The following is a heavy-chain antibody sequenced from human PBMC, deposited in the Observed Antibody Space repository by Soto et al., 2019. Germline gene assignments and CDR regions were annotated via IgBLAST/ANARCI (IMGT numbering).Heavy chain of an antibody. CDR1: GYCISSSNW. CDR2: IYYSGST. Sequence: QVQLQESGPGLVKPSDTLSLTCAVAGYCISSSNWWGWIRQPPGKGLEWIGYIYYSGSTYYNPSLKSRVTMSVDTSKNQFSLKLSSVTAVDTAVYYCAAGGIVGATTADYWGQGTLVTVSS. CDR3: AAGGIVGATTADY. D-gene: IGHD1-26*01. V-gene: IGHV4-28*01. J-gene: IGHJ4*02.